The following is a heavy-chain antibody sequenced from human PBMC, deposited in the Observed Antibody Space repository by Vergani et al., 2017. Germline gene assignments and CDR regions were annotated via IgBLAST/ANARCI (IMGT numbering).Heavy chain of an antibody. V-gene: IGHV3-21*01. J-gene: IGHJ6*02. D-gene: IGHD3-10*01. CDR3: AREDYYGSGPVGYRMDV. CDR1: GFTFSSYS. Sequence: EVQLVESGGGLVKPGGSLRLSCAASGFTFSSYSMNWVRQAPGKGLEWVSSISSSSIYIYYADSVKGRFTISRDNAKNSLYLQMNSLRAEDTAVYYCAREDYYGSGPVGYRMDVWGQGTTVTVSS. CDR2: ISSSSIYI.